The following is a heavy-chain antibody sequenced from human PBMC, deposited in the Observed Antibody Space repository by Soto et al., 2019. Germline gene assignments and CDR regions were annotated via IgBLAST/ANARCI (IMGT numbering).Heavy chain of an antibody. V-gene: IGHV4-61*01. Sequence: QVQLQESGPGLVKPSETLSLTCSVSGGSVSGDKNYWSWIRQSPGKGLEWIGFISYSGATIYNPSLKSRLTISFDRSKNQFSLRLSSVTASDTARYYCATSPRFAFDFWGQGTTVIVSS. J-gene: IGHJ3*01. CDR3: ATSPRFAFDF. CDR1: GGSVSGDKNY. D-gene: IGHD3-16*01. CDR2: ISYSGAT.